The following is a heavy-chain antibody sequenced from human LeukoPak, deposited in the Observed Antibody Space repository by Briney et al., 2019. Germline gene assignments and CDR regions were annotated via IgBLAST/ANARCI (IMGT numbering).Heavy chain of an antibody. Sequence: SETLSLTCAVYGGSFSGYYWSWIRQPPGKGLEWIGEINHSGSTNYNPSLKSRVTISVDTSKNQFSLKLSSVTAADTAVYYCARDPRRGYYYDSSGYYPVDAFDIWGQGTMVTVSS. D-gene: IGHD3-22*01. CDR1: GGSFSGYY. CDR2: INHSGST. CDR3: ARDPRRGYYYDSSGYYPVDAFDI. V-gene: IGHV4-34*01. J-gene: IGHJ3*02.